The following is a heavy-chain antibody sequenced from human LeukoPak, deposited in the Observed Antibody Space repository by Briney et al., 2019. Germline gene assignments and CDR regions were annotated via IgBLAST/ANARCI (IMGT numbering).Heavy chain of an antibody. CDR3: ARDSSSRLGFDY. Sequence: GGSLRLSCAASGFTFSSYWMSWVRQAPGKGLEWVSVIYSGGSTYYADSVKGRFTLSRDNSKNTLYLQMNSLRAEDTAVYYCARDSSSRLGFDYWGQGTLVTVSS. CDR2: IYSGGST. D-gene: IGHD6-6*01. CDR1: GFTFSSYW. J-gene: IGHJ4*02. V-gene: IGHV3-53*01.